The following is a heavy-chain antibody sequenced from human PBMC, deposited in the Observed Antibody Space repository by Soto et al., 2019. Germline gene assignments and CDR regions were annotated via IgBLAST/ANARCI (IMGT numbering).Heavy chain of an antibody. J-gene: IGHJ6*02. CDR3: AKDALTVAGPQRGSLDA. Sequence: PXGSLILSCAASGFTLSRKGMHWVRRAPGRGLEWVAVISYDGSNKYYGDSVKGRFTISRDNSKNTVYLQMNRLRAEDTAVYYCAKDALTVAGPQRGSLDAWGQGTTATVSS. V-gene: IGHV3-30*18. CDR1: GFTLSRKG. D-gene: IGHD6-19*01. CDR2: ISYDGSNK.